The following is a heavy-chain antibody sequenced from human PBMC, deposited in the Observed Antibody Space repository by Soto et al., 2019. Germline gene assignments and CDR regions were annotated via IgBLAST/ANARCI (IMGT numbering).Heavy chain of an antibody. CDR1: GGSISSGGYY. V-gene: IGHV4-31*03. D-gene: IGHD4-17*01. CDR2: IYYTGST. CDR3: ARDQLSVTTGSLDYYYIDV. Sequence: PSETLSLTCTFSGGSISSGGYYWNWILQHPGKGLEWIGDIYYTGSTHYNPSLKSRVTITVDTSKNQFSLKLSSVTAADTAVYYCARDQLSVTTGSLDYYYIDVWGKGTTVTVSS. J-gene: IGHJ6*03.